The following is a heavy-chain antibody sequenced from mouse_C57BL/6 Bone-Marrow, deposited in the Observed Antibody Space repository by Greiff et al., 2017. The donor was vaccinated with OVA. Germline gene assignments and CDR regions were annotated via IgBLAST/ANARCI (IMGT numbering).Heavy chain of an antibody. CDR1: GYAFSSYW. CDR3: ARGDNSNYEFYAMDY. J-gene: IGHJ4*01. V-gene: IGHV1-80*01. CDR2: IYPGDGDT. D-gene: IGHD2-5*01. Sequence: QVQLQQSGAELVKPGASVKISCKASGYAFSSYWMNWVKQRPGKGLEWIGQIYPGDGDTNYNGKFKGKATLTADKSSSTAYMQLSSLTSEDSAVYFCARGDNSNYEFYAMDYWGQGTSVTVSS.